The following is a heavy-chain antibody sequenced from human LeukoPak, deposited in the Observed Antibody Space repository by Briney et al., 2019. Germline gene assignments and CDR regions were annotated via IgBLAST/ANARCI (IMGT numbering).Heavy chain of an antibody. Sequence: PSETLSLTCTVSGGSISSYYWSWIRQPPGKGLEWIGYIYYSGSTNYNPSLKSRVTISVDTSKNQFSLKLSSVTAADTAVYYCARSYGGNLQAFDIWGQGTMVTVSS. CDR3: ARSYGGNLQAFDI. V-gene: IGHV4-59*12. D-gene: IGHD4/OR15-4a*01. J-gene: IGHJ3*02. CDR2: IYYSGST. CDR1: GGSISSYY.